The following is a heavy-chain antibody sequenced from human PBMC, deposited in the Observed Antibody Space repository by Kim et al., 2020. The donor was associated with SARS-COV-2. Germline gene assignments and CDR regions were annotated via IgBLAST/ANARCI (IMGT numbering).Heavy chain of an antibody. V-gene: IGHV3-74*01. J-gene: IGHJ6*02. D-gene: IGHD3-3*01. Sequence: GGSLRLSCSASGFTFSRYGMHWVRQAPGKALVWVSRITRDGSRSSYADSVKGRSTISRDTAKNTQYLQINSLRADDTAVYYCARAGDYDFNYGLDVWGQG. CDR1: GFTFSRYG. CDR3: ARAGDYDFNYGLDV. CDR2: ITRDGSRS.